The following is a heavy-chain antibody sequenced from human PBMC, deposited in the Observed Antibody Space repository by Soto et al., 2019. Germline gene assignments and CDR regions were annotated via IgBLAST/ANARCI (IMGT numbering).Heavy chain of an antibody. D-gene: IGHD1-1*01. CDR3: ARVPLPEGTKNAAPGFNWFYS. V-gene: IGHV1-18*01. CDR2: ISAYNGNT. CDR1: GYTFTRYG. J-gene: IGHJ5*01. Sequence: QVQLVQSGAEVKKPGASVKVSCKASGYTFTRYGIRWLRQAPGQGLEWKGWISAYNGNTNYAQKLQGRGTMTPDTSTSTDYMELRSLRSDGTAVDYCARVPLPEGTKNAAPGFNWFYSGGQVTLGTFAS.